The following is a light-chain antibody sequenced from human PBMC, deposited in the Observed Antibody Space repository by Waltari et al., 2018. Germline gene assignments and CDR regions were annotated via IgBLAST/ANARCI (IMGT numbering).Light chain of an antibody. CDR3: SSYSGSKFWV. CDR2: EVS. Sequence: QSALTQPTSASGSPGQSVTISCTGTSSDVGGYNYVSWFQQRPGKAPKVMIYEVSKRPFGVPDRFPGSKSGNTGSLIVSGLQAEDEADYYCSSYSGSKFWVFGGGTKLTVL. CDR1: SSDVGGYNY. V-gene: IGLV2-8*01. J-gene: IGLJ3*02.